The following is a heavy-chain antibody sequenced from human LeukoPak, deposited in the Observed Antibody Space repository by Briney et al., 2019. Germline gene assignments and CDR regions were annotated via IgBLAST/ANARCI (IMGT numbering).Heavy chain of an antibody. Sequence: SETLSLTCTVSGGSISSSSYYWGWIRQPPGKGLEWIGSIYYSGSTYYNPSLKSRVTISVDTSKNQFSLKLSSVTAADTAVYYCARDKVYCSGGSCYHSHLDYWGQGTLVTVSS. J-gene: IGHJ4*02. D-gene: IGHD2-15*01. CDR3: ARDKVYCSGGSCYHSHLDY. V-gene: IGHV4-39*07. CDR1: GGSISSSSYY. CDR2: IYYSGST.